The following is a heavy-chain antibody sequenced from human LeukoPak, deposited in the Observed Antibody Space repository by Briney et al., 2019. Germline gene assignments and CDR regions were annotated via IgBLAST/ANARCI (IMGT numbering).Heavy chain of an antibody. J-gene: IGHJ4*02. CDR3: AESDYYGSGSYAKFDY. D-gene: IGHD3-10*01. Sequence: GGSLRLSCAASGFTFISYAIHWVRQAPGKGLEWVAVISFHGTDSFYADSVKGRFTISRDNSKNTLYLQMNSLRAEDTAVYYCAESDYYGSGSYAKFDYWGQGTLVTVSS. CDR2: ISFHGTDS. V-gene: IGHV3-30*04. CDR1: GFTFISYA.